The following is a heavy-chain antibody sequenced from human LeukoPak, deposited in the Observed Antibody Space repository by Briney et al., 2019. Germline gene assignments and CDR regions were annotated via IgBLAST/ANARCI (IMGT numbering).Heavy chain of an antibody. CDR3: ARGYCYNSNCYGNFDF. Sequence: ASVKVSCKASGYTFTSYYLHWVRQAPGQGLEWMGLINPSGSSTSNTQKFQGGVTMTRDTSTSTVYMELSSLRSEDTAVYYCARGYCYNSNCYGNFDFWGQGTLVTVSS. CDR1: GYTFTSYY. V-gene: IGHV1-46*01. D-gene: IGHD2-2*01. CDR2: INPSGSST. J-gene: IGHJ4*02.